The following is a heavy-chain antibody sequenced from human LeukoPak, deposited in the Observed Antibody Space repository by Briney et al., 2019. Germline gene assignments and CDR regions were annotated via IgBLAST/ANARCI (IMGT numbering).Heavy chain of an antibody. CDR2: INQSGST. Sequence: PSETLSLTCAVYGGSFSGYYCNWIRQPPGKGLEWIGEINQSGSTNYNPSLKSRVTISVDTSKNQFSLQLNSVTAADTAVYYCARRSGYSSSSGVNLWGQGSLVTVSS. CDR1: GGSFSGYY. D-gene: IGHD6-6*01. CDR3: ARRSGYSSSSGVNL. V-gene: IGHV4-34*01. J-gene: IGHJ5*02.